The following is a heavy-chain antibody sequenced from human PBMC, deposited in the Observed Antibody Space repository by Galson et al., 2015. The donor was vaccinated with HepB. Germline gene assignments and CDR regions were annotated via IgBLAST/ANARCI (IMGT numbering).Heavy chain of an antibody. V-gene: IGHV1-18*01. CDR1: GYTFNNHF. Sequence: SVKVSCKASGYTFNNHFIIWVRQAPGQGLEWMGWVSPYNGDTNYVQKFQDRVTMTTDTSTATAYMELRSLRSDDTAVYYCARVAMTNYYFDYWGQGTQVTVSS. CDR2: VSPYNGDT. J-gene: IGHJ4*02. D-gene: IGHD2-8*01. CDR3: ARVAMTNYYFDY.